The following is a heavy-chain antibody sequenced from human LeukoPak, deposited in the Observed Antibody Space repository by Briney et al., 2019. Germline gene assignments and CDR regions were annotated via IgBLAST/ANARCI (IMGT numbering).Heavy chain of an antibody. CDR1: SESSGGDD. V-gene: IGHV4-34*01. CDR2: VSPGGST. J-gene: IGHJ5*02. D-gene: IGHD1/OR15-1a*01. CDR3: ARDGGTRLGFDP. Sequence: SETLSVNCAMHSESSGGDDWTWIRQPPGKGLEWIGEVSPGGSTRYNPSLRSRVTISLDTSRSRFSLRLSSVTAADTGVYYCARDGGTRLGFDPWGQGTLVTVSS.